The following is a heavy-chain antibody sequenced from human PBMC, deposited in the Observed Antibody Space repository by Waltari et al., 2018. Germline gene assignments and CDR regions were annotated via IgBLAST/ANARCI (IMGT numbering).Heavy chain of an antibody. J-gene: IGHJ4*02. Sequence: QVQLQQSGPGLVKPSQTLSLTCAISGDIVSSNSAAWTCLRQSPSRGLEWMGRTYYRSKWYNDYAVSVKSLITINPDTSKNQFSLQLNSVTPEDTAVYYCARIIAVAGTSSFDYWGQGTLVTVSS. CDR2: TYYRSKWYN. V-gene: IGHV6-1*01. CDR3: ARIIAVAGTSSFDY. D-gene: IGHD6-19*01. CDR1: GDIVSSNSAA.